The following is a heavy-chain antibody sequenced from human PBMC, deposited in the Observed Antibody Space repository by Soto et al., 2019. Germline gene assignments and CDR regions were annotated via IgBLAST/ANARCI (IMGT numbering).Heavy chain of an antibody. D-gene: IGHD6-13*01. J-gene: IGHJ4*02. Sequence: ASVKVSCNASVYTFTSYAIHWLRRAPGLMLGLIGWINTGNGNTKYSQKFQGRVTITRDTSASTAYMELSSLRSEDTAVYYCARDRYTLDSSTWYFDYWGQGTLVTVSS. V-gene: IGHV1-3*04. CDR2: INTGNGNT. CDR1: VYTFTSYA. CDR3: ARDRYTLDSSTWYFDY.